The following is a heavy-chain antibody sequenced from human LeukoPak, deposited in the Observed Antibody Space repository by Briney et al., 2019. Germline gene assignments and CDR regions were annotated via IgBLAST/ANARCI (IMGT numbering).Heavy chain of an antibody. D-gene: IGHD3-16*01. CDR2: ISGSGGNT. CDR1: GFTFSSYA. Sequence: GGSLRLSCASSGFTFSSYAMTWVRQAPGKGLEWVSAISGSGGNTYYADSVKGRFTISRDNSKNTLYLQMNSLRAEDTVVYYCAKHLGDSEYYGIDVWGQGTTVTVSS. V-gene: IGHV3-23*01. CDR3: AKHLGDSEYYGIDV. J-gene: IGHJ6*02.